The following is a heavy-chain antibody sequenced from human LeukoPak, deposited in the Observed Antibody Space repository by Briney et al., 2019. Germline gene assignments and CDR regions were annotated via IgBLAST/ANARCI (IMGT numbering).Heavy chain of an antibody. CDR3: ARVAAAGFPYDAFDI. Sequence: GGSLRLSCVASGFSFSSFSMNWVRQAPGKGLEWLSYINSDSKTIYYADSVKGRFTISRDNAKNSLYLQMNSLRAEDTAVYYCARVAAAGFPYDAFDIWGQGTMVTVSS. J-gene: IGHJ3*02. D-gene: IGHD6-13*01. CDR1: GFSFSSFS. V-gene: IGHV3-48*04. CDR2: INSDSKTI.